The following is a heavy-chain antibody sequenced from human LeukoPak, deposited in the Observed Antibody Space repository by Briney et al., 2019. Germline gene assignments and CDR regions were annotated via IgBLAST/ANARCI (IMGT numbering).Heavy chain of an antibody. CDR3: ARTEESGYSYGYFGYYYYMDV. D-gene: IGHD5-18*01. V-gene: IGHV4-4*07. Sequence: SETLSLTCTVSGGSINNYYWSWIRQPAGKGPEWIGLIYSSGSTSYNPSLKSRVTISVDTSKNQFSLKLSSVTAADTAVYYCARTEESGYSYGYFGYYYYMDVWGKGTTVTVSS. J-gene: IGHJ6*03. CDR2: IYSSGST. CDR1: GGSINNYY.